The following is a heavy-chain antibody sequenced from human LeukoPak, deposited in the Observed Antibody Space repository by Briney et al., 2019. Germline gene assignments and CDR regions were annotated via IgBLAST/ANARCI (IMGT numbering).Heavy chain of an antibody. CDR3: AKGIAVAGHYFDY. J-gene: IGHJ4*02. Sequence: SCKASGYTFSSYGMHWVRQAPGKGLEWVAVISYDGSNRYYADSVKGRFTISRDTSKNTLYLQMNSLRAEDTAVYYCAKGIAVAGHYFDYWGQGTLVTVSS. CDR1: GYTFSSYG. CDR2: ISYDGSNR. V-gene: IGHV3-30*18. D-gene: IGHD6-19*01.